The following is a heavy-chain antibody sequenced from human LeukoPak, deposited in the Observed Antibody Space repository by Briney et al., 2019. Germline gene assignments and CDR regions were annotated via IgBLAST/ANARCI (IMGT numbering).Heavy chain of an antibody. CDR2: INHSGST. CDR3: ARATMRYGSGSYYIWFDY. CDR1: GGSFSGYY. Sequence: SETLSLTCAVYGGSFSGYYWIWIRQPPGKGLEWIGEINHSGSTNYNPSLKSRVTISVDTSKNQFSLKLSSVTAADTAVYYCARATMRYGSGSYYIWFDYWGQGTLVTVSS. J-gene: IGHJ4*02. D-gene: IGHD3-10*01. V-gene: IGHV4-34*01.